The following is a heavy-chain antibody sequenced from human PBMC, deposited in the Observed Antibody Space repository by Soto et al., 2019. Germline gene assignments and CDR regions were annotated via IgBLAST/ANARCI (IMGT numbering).Heavy chain of an antibody. V-gene: IGHV1-18*01. J-gene: IGHJ4*02. D-gene: IGHD6-19*01. CDR2: ISAFNGNT. CDR3: ARDQQWLVPVPLNVDF. CDR1: GYTFRDYG. Sequence: QVQLVQSGAEVKKPGASVKVSCKASGYTFRDYGISWVRQAPGQGLEWMGWISAFNGNTNYTKKFQDRVTVTTDTSTNPAYMELRSLRSDDTAVYYCARDQQWLVPVPLNVDFWGPGTPVIVS.